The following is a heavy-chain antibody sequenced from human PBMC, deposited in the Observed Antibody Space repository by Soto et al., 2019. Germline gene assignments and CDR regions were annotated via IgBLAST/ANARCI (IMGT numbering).Heavy chain of an antibody. J-gene: IGHJ6*02. CDR3: AKDLGVVAATYYYYGMDV. D-gene: IGHD2-15*01. CDR2: ISYDGSNK. V-gene: IGHV3-30*18. Sequence: PGGSLRLSCAASGFTFSSYGMHWVRQAPGKGLEWVAVISYDGSNKYYADSVKGRFTISRDNSKNTLYLQMNSLRAEDTAVYYCAKDLGVVAATYYYYGMDVWGQGTTVPVSS. CDR1: GFTFSSYG.